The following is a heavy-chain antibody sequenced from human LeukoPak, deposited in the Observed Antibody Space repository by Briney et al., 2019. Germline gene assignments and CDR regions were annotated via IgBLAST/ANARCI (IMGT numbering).Heavy chain of an antibody. CDR2: IYYSGST. Sequence: SETLSLTCTVSGGYISSYYWSWIRQPPGKGLEWIGYIYYSGSTYYNPSLNCRVPISVDTSKNQHSLRLSSVTAADTAVYYCAIVAAKGYYYNMDVWGEGATVTLSS. CDR3: AIVAAKGYYYNMDV. V-gene: IGHV4-59*01. J-gene: IGHJ6*04. CDR1: GGYISSYY.